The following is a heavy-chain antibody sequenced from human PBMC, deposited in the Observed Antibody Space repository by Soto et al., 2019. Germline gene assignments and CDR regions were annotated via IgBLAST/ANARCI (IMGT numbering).Heavy chain of an antibody. J-gene: IGHJ4*02. D-gene: IGHD5-18*01. CDR2: ISSYNGDT. CDR1: GYTFTRSG. V-gene: IGHV1-18*01. Sequence: ASVKVSCKASGYTFTRSGISWVRQAPGQGPEWMGWISSYNGDTNYAQTFQGRVTMTTDTSTSAAYMELRSLRSDDTAVYYCARDGGYSYGFFYWGQGTPVTVSS. CDR3: ARDGGYSYGFFY.